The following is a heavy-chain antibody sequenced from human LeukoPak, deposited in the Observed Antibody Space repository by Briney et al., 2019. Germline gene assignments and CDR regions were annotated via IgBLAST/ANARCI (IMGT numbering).Heavy chain of an antibody. Sequence: GGSLRLSCAASAFTFNTYWMHWVRQIPGRGLEWVSRINGDESSTNYADSVKGRFTISRDNAKDTLYLHMNSLTAEDTAVYYCARGAKWAYYFDYWGQGTLVTVSS. V-gene: IGHV3-74*01. CDR3: ARGAKWAYYFDY. J-gene: IGHJ4*02. CDR1: AFTFNTYW. D-gene: IGHD1-26*01. CDR2: INGDESST.